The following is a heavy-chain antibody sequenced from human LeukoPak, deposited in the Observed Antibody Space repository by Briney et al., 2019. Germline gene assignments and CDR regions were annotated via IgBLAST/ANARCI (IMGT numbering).Heavy chain of an antibody. D-gene: IGHD6-13*01. CDR1: GGSISGYY. CDR2: IYYSGST. Sequence: PSETLSLTCTVSGGSISGYYWSWIRQPPGKGLEWIGYIYYSGSTNYNPSLKSRVTISVDTSKNQFSLKLSSVTAADTAVYYCARDLFRYSSSWGQGTLVTVSS. J-gene: IGHJ4*02. V-gene: IGHV4-59*01. CDR3: ARDLFRYSSS.